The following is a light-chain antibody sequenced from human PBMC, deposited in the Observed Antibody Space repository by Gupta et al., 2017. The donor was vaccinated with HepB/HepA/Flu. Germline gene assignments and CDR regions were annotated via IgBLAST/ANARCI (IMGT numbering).Light chain of an antibody. CDR3: AAWDDSLNGHVV. CDR1: RANIGSNT. V-gene: IGLV1-44*01. J-gene: IGLJ2*01. Sequence: SVLTQPPSASGTPGQRVTISCSGSRANIGSNTVNWYQQLPGTAPKLLIYSKNHRPSGVPDRFSGSKAGTSSAMAISGLQSEEEADDYCAAWDDSLNGHVVFGGGTKLTVL. CDR2: SKN.